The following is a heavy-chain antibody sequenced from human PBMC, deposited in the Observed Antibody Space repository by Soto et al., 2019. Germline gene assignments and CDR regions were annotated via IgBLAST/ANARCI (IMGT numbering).Heavy chain of an antibody. CDR1: GYSFTSYW. CDR3: ARHHAMGISGGDDAFDI. Sequence: GESLKISCKGSGYSFTSYWIGWVRQMPGEGLECMGIIYPGDFDTRYSPSFQGQVTISADKSISTAYLQWSSLKASDTAMYYCARHHAMGISGGDDAFDIWGQGTMVTVSS. J-gene: IGHJ3*02. CDR2: IYPGDFDT. V-gene: IGHV5-51*01. D-gene: IGHD3-16*01.